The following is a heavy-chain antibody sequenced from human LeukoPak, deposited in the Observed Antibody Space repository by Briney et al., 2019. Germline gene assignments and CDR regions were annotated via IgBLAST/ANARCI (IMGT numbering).Heavy chain of an antibody. CDR2: INSNSGGT. J-gene: IGHJ5*02. CDR1: GYSFTYYY. D-gene: IGHD2-21*01. V-gene: IGHV1-2*02. CDR3: ARADRLHGGPYLIGP. Sequence: GASVKVSCKTSGYSFTYYYMHWVRQAPGQGLEWMGWINSNSGGTSSAQKFQGRVTMTRDTSITTVYMEVSWLTSDDTAIYYCARADRLHGGPYLIGPWGQGTLVTVSS.